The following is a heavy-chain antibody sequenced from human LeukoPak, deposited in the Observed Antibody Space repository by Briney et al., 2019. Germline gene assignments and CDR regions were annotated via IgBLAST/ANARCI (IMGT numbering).Heavy chain of an antibody. CDR3: ARVRGGYSYGSKFAFDI. D-gene: IGHD5-18*01. J-gene: IGHJ3*02. Sequence: ASVKVSCKTSGYSENFYGITWVRQAPGQGLEWMGGINPHSGGTNYAQKFQGRVTMTRDTSISTAYMELSRLRSDDTAVYYCARVRGGYSYGSKFAFDIWGQGTMVTVSS. CDR2: INPHSGGT. CDR1: GYSENFYG. V-gene: IGHV1-2*02.